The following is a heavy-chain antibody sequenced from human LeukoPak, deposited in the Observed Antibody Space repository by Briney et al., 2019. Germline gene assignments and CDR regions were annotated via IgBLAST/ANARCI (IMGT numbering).Heavy chain of an antibody. CDR1: EFSVGSNY. Sequence: PGGSLRLSCAASEFSVGSNYMTWVRQAPGKGLEWVSLIYSGGSTYYADSVKGRFTISRDNSKNTLYLQMGSLRAEDMAVYYCARDYDSSGYRTLGIFDYWGQGTLVTVSS. J-gene: IGHJ4*02. V-gene: IGHV3-66*01. CDR2: IYSGGST. D-gene: IGHD3-22*01. CDR3: ARDYDSSGYRTLGIFDY.